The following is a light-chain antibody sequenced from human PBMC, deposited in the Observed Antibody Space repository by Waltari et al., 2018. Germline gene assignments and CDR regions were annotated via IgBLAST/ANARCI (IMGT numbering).Light chain of an antibody. CDR2: CAS. J-gene: IGKJ1*01. Sequence: EIVMTQSPATLSVFPGERATLSCRGSQSIRSNLAWYQHKPGQAPRLLIYCASTSVTGIPARFSGSGSGTELTLTISSLQSEDFAVYFCQQYDNWLGTFGQGTKVEIK. V-gene: IGKV3-15*01. CDR3: QQYDNWLGT. CDR1: QSIRSN.